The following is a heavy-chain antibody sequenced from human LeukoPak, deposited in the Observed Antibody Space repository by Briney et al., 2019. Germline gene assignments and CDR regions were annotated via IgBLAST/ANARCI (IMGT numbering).Heavy chain of an antibody. CDR2: IHYSGST. V-gene: IGHV4-59*08. D-gene: IGHD1-26*01. CDR1: GGSISSYY. J-gene: IGHJ4*02. Sequence: PSETLSLTCTVSGGSISSYYWTWIRQPPGKGLEWIGYIHYSGSTNYNPSLKNRVTISVDESKNQFSLKLSSVTAADTAVYYCARLVLGATAYFDSWGQGTLVTVSS. CDR3: ARLVLGATAYFDS.